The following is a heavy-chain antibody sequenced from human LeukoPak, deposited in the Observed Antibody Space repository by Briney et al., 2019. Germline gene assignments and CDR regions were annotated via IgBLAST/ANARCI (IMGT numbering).Heavy chain of an antibody. Sequence: GGSLRLSCAASGFTFSSYGMHWVRQAPGKGLEWVAVISYDGSNKYYADSVKGRFTISRDNSKNTLYLQMNSLRAEDTAVYYCAKDRPYCSGGSCYSGDPYYFDYWGQGTLVTVSS. V-gene: IGHV3-30*18. CDR2: ISYDGSNK. J-gene: IGHJ4*02. D-gene: IGHD2-15*01. CDR3: AKDRPYCSGGSCYSGDPYYFDY. CDR1: GFTFSSYG.